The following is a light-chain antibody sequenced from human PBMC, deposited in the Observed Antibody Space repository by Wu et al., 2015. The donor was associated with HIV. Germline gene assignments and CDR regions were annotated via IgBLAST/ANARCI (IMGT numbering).Light chain of an antibody. Sequence: DIQMTQSPSSLSASVGDRVTITCRASQGISNYLAWYQQKPGKVPKLLIYAAATLQSGVPSRFSGSGSGTDFTLTISSLQPDDFATYYCQQYNSYSPWTFGLGDQAGDQT. J-gene: IGKJ2*02. V-gene: IGKV1-27*01. CDR3: QQYNSYSPWT. CDR1: QGISNY. CDR2: AAA.